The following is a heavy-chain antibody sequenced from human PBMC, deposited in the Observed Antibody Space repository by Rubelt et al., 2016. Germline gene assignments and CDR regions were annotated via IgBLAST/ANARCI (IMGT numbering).Heavy chain of an antibody. Sequence: EVQLVESGGGLVQPGGSLRLSCAASGFPFGNHWMSWIRQAPGKGLEWVANIKQDGSEKYYVDSVKGRFTISRDNAKNSLYLQMNSLRAEDTAVYYCSRDYVGYWGQGTLVTVSS. V-gene: IGHV3-7*03. CDR1: GFPFGNHW. CDR2: IKQDGSEK. J-gene: IGHJ4*02. CDR3: SRDYVGY. D-gene: IGHD3-16*01.